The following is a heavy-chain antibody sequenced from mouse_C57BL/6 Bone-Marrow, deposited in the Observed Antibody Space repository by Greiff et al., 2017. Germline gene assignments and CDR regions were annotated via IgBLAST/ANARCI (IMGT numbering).Heavy chain of an antibody. CDR2: INYDGSST. J-gene: IGHJ2*01. CDR3: ARLGLLWSYFDY. D-gene: IGHD2-1*01. CDR1: GFTFSDYY. V-gene: IGHV5-16*01. Sequence: EVKLVESEGGLVQPGSSMKLSCTASGFTFSDYYMAWVRQVPEKGLEWVANINYDGSSTYYLDSLKSRFIISRDNAKNILYLQMSSLKSEDTATYYCARLGLLWSYFDYWGQGTTRTVAS.